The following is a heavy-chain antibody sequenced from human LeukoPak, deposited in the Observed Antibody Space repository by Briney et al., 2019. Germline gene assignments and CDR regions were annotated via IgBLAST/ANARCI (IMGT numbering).Heavy chain of an antibody. J-gene: IGHJ4*02. CDR2: INSSSSYI. D-gene: IGHD3-16*02. V-gene: IGHV3-21*01. CDR3: ASDAYYDYVWGSYRPISHRPDY. CDR1: GGTISSYN. Sequence: PSETLSLTCAASGGTISSYNMNWIRQPPGKGLEWVSSINSSSSYIYYADSVKGRLTISRDNANNSLYPHMNSLRAEDTAVYYYASDAYYDYVWGSYRPISHRPDYWGQGTLVTVSA.